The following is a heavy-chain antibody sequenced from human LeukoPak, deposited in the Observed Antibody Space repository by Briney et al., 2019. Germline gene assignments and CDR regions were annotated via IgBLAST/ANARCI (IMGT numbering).Heavy chain of an antibody. CDR2: IYYSGST. D-gene: IGHD3-10*01. J-gene: IGHJ5*02. CDR3: ARDSNVLLWFGEAWFDP. CDR1: GGSISSSSYY. Sequence: PSETLSLTCTVSGGSISSSSYYWGWIRQPPGKGLEWIGSIYYSGSTYYNPSLKSRVAISVDTSKNQFSLKLSSVTAADTAVYYCARDSNVLLWFGEAWFDPWGQGTLVTVSS. V-gene: IGHV4-39*07.